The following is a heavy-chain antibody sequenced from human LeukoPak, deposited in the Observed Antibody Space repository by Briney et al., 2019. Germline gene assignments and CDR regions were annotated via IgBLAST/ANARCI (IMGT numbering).Heavy chain of an antibody. CDR3: ARGGVIYSYGRYYFDY. V-gene: IGHV3-30-3*01. Sequence: GGSLRLSCAASGFTFSSYAMHWVRQAPGKGPEWVAVISYDGSNKYYADSVKGRFTIARDNSKNTLHLQMNSPRAEDTAVYYGARGGVIYSYGRYYFDYWAREPWSPSPQ. D-gene: IGHD5-18*01. J-gene: IGHJ4*02. CDR1: GFTFSSYA. CDR2: ISYDGSNK.